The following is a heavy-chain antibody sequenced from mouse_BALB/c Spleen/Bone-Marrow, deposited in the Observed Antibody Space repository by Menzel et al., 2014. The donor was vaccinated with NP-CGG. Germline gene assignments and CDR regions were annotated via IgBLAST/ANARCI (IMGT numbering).Heavy chain of an antibody. CDR3: ARGSYYEGAMDY. V-gene: IGHV2-9*02. D-gene: IGHD1-1*01. J-gene: IGHJ4*01. CDR1: GFSLTSYG. Sequence: QVQLKDSGPGLVAPSQSLSITCTVSGFSLTSYGVHWVRQPPGKVLEWLGVIWAGGSTNYNSALMSRLSISKDNSKSQVFLEMNSLQTDDTAMYYCARGSYYEGAMDYWGQGTSVTVSS. CDR2: IWAGGST.